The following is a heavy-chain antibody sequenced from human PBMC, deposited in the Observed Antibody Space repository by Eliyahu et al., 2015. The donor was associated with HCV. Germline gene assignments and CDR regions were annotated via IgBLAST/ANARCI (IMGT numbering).Heavy chain of an antibody. J-gene: IGHJ5*02. CDR3: ASGGYYIWFDP. V-gene: IGHV3-11*01. D-gene: IGHD6-25*01. Sequence: GRFTISRDNAKNSLYLQMNSLRAEDTAVYYCASGGYYIWFDPWGQGTLVTVSS.